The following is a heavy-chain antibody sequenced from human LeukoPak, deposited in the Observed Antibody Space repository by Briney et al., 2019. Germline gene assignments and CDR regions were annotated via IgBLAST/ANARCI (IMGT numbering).Heavy chain of an antibody. CDR3: AKSGGGEAAGMFDY. CDR1: GFTFSSYG. CDR2: ISYDGSNK. J-gene: IGHJ4*02. Sequence: GGSLRLSCAASGFTFSSYGMHWVRQAPGKGLEWVAVISYDGSNKYYADSVKGRFTISRDNSKNTLYLQMNSLRAEDTAVYYCAKSGGGEAAGMFDYWGQGTLVTVSS. D-gene: IGHD6-13*01. V-gene: IGHV3-30*18.